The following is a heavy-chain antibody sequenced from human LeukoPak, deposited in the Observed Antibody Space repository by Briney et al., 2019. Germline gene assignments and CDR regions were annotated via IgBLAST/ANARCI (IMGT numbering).Heavy chain of an antibody. CDR2: IYSGGNT. Sequence: GGSLRLSCAASGFTVSSNYMSWVRQAPGKGLEWVSVIYSGGNTYYADAVKGLFIISRDNSKTTLYLQMNSLRAEDTAVYYCARGHHSESYKADYWGQGTLVTVSS. J-gene: IGHJ4*02. CDR1: GFTVSSNY. D-gene: IGHD3-10*01. V-gene: IGHV3-53*01. CDR3: ARGHHSESYKADY.